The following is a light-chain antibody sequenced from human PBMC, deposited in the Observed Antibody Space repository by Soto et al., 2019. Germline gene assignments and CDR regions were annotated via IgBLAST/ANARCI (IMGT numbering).Light chain of an antibody. CDR1: SSDVGANNY. V-gene: IGLV2-8*01. Sequence: QSALTQPPSASGSPGPSVTISCTGTSSDVGANNYVSWYQQHPGKAPKLMIYEVTKRPSGVPDLFSGSKSGNTASLTVSGLQAEDEAYYYCSSYAGANRVFGTGTKLTVL. J-gene: IGLJ1*01. CDR2: EVT. CDR3: SSYAGANRV.